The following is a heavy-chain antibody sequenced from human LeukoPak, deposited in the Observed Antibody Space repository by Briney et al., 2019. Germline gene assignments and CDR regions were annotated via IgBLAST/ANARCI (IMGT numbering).Heavy chain of an antibody. CDR3: ATMDV. CDR2: ISSSSSYI. CDR1: GFTFSTYS. Sequence: PGESLRLSCAASGFTFSTYSMTWVRQAPGKGLEWVASISSSSSYIYYADSVEGRFTISRDNAKNSVYLQMNSLRAEDTAMYYCATMDVWGQGTTVTVSS. J-gene: IGHJ6*02. V-gene: IGHV3-21*01.